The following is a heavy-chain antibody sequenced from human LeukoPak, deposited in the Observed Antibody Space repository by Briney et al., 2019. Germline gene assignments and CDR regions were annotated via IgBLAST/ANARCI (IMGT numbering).Heavy chain of an antibody. CDR1: GFTFSSYS. CDR2: ISSSSNYI. CDR3: AKDASTYYYDSRPAD. Sequence: GGSLRLSCVVSGFTFSSYSMNWVRQAPGKGLEWVSSISSSSNYIYYADSVKGRFTISRDNSKNTLYLQMNSLRAEDTAVYYCAKDASTYYYDSRPADWGQGTLVTVSS. J-gene: IGHJ4*02. D-gene: IGHD3-22*01. V-gene: IGHV3-21*01.